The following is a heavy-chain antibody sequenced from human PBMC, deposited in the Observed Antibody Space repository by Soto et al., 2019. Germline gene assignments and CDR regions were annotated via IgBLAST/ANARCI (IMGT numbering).Heavy chain of an antibody. D-gene: IGHD6-19*01. CDR2: IYWDDDK. Sequence: QITLKESGPTLVKPTQTLTLTCTFSGFSLSTSGVGVGWIRQPPGKALEWLALIYWDDDKRYSPSLKSRLTITKDTSKNQVVLTMTNMDPVDTATYYCARYSSGWYGFDYWGQGTLVTVSS. V-gene: IGHV2-5*02. CDR1: GFSLSTSGVG. J-gene: IGHJ4*02. CDR3: ARYSSGWYGFDY.